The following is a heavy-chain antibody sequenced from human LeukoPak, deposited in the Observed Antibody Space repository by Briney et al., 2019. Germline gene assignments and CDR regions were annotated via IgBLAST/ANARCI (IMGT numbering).Heavy chain of an antibody. J-gene: IGHJ4*02. CDR2: IYWDDDK. CDR1: GFSLSTSGEG. V-gene: IGHV2-5*02. Sequence: KESGPTLVKPTQTLTLTCTFSGFSLSTSGEGVGWIRQPPGKALEWLALIYWDDDKRYSPPLKSRLTITKDTSKNQVVLTITNMDPVDTATYYCAHKSWLVRFDYWGQGTLVTVSS. D-gene: IGHD6-19*01. CDR3: AHKSWLVRFDY.